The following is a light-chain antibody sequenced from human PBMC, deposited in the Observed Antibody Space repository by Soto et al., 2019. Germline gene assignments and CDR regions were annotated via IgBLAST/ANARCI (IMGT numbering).Light chain of an antibody. CDR2: GAS. CDR1: QSVKSN. CDR3: QHYNHWLWT. J-gene: IGKJ1*01. V-gene: IGKV3-15*01. Sequence: IMMTQSPATLSVSPGEXATLSCRASQSVKSNLAWYQQKPGQAPRLLIYGASTRATGIPARFSGSGSGTEFTLTISNLQSEDFAVYYCQHYNHWLWTFGQGTKV.